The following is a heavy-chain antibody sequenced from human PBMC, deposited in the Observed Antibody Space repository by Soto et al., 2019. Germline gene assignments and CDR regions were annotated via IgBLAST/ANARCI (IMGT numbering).Heavy chain of an antibody. D-gene: IGHD3-22*01. J-gene: IGHJ4*02. V-gene: IGHV1-18*04. Sequence: ASVKVSCKASGYTFTTYGFSWVRQAPGQGLEWMGWISKNNGDTKYAQNFQGRITLTTDTSTSTAYMELRSLSSDDTAVYYCARDQDSCADSWGQGTLVTVSS. CDR2: ISKNNGDT. CDR1: GYTFTTYG. CDR3: ARDQDSCADS.